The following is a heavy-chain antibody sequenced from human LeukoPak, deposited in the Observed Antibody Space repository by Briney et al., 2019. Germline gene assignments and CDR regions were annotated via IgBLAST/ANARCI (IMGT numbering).Heavy chain of an antibody. Sequence: ASVKDSSKESGYTFTNYYMRWVRQTPGQGVGRMGMINPSSTSTRYEQKFQDRVTMTRETSTRTDYMWLRRLRSENTRVYSCAREYSSSYRIDYWGQGTLVAVSS. V-gene: IGHV1-46*01. D-gene: IGHD2-2*01. J-gene: IGHJ4*02. CDR1: GYTFTNYY. CDR3: AREYSSSYRIDY. CDR2: INPSSTST.